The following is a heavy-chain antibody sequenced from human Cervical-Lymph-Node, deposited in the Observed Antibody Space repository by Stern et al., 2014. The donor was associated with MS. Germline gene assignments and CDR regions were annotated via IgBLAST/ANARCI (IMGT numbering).Heavy chain of an antibody. V-gene: IGHV3-15*01. Sequence: EMQLVESGGGLVKPGGSLRLSCAASGFTFNNAWMSWVRQAPGKGLEWVGRIRSKTDGETTDYAAPLKGRFTISRDDSKNTLYLQMNSLKTEDTAVYYCTTLSGSFKLDYWGQGTLVTVSS. CDR1: GFTFNNAW. D-gene: IGHD1-26*01. CDR2: IRSKTDGETT. CDR3: TTLSGSFKLDY. J-gene: IGHJ4*02.